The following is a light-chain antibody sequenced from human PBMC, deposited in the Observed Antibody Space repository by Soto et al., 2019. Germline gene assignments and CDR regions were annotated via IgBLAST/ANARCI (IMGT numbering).Light chain of an antibody. CDR3: CSYAGSSTFVV. CDR1: SSAVGSYNL. J-gene: IGLJ2*01. Sequence: QSALTQPASVSGSPGQSITISCNGTSSAVGSYNLVSWYQQHPGKAPKLMIYEGSKRPSGVSNRFSGSKSGNTASLTISGLQAEDEADYYCCSYAGSSTFVVFGGGTKLTVL. V-gene: IGLV2-23*01. CDR2: EGS.